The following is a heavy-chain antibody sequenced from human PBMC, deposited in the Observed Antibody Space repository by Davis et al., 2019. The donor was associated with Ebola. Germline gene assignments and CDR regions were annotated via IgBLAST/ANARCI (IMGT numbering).Heavy chain of an antibody. CDR3: AGGYSSSWKTIYYYYGMDV. Sequence: GESLKISCAASGFTVSSYAIHWVRQAPGKGPAWVAVISYDESNKLYADSVKGRFTISRDNSKNTLYLQMNSLRAEDTAVSYCAGGYSSSWKTIYYYYGMDVWGQGTTVTVSS. CDR1: GFTVSSYA. V-gene: IGHV3-30*04. J-gene: IGHJ6*02. CDR2: ISYDESNK. D-gene: IGHD6-13*01.